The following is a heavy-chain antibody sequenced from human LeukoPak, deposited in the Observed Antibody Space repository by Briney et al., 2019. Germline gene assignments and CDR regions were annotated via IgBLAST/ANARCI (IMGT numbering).Heavy chain of an antibody. CDR1: GGSISSSSHY. Sequence: SETLSLTCTVSGGSISSSSHYWGWIRQPPGKGLEWIGSIYYSGSTYYNPSLKSRVTISVDTSKTQFSLKLTSVTAADTAVYYCARTHYSSSWPRGWFDPWGQGTLVTVSS. CDR3: ARTHYSSSWPRGWFDP. D-gene: IGHD6-13*01. CDR2: IYYSGST. J-gene: IGHJ5*02. V-gene: IGHV4-39*07.